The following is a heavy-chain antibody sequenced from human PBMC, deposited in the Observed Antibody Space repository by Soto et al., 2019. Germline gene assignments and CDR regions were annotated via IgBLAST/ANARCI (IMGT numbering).Heavy chain of an antibody. Sequence: PSETLSLTCAVYGGSFSGYYWSWIRQPPGKGLEWIGEINHSGSTNYNPSLKSRVTISVDTSKNQFSLKLSSVTAADTAVYYCARGLTYYDFWSGYSGGYYGMDVWGQGTTVTVSS. J-gene: IGHJ6*02. CDR3: ARGLTYYDFWSGYSGGYYGMDV. CDR1: GGSFSGYY. D-gene: IGHD3-3*01. V-gene: IGHV4-34*01. CDR2: INHSGST.